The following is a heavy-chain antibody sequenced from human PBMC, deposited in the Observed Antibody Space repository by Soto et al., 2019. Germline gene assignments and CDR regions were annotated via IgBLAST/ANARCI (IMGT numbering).Heavy chain of an antibody. CDR3: ARTYSSTWSPFEY. Sequence: QVQLQQWGAGLLKPSETLSLTCAVYGGSFSGYYWSWIRQPPGKGLEWIGEINQSGSTNYNPSLTSRVPXSXDTXKTQFSLKLSSVTAADTAVHYCARTYSSTWSPFEYWGQGTLVTVSS. J-gene: IGHJ4*02. CDR1: GGSFSGYY. V-gene: IGHV4-34*01. CDR2: INQSGST. D-gene: IGHD6-13*01.